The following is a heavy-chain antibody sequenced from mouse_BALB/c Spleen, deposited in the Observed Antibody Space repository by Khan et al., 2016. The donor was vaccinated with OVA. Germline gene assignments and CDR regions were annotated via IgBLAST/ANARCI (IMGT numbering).Heavy chain of an antibody. D-gene: IGHD2-14*01. V-gene: IGHV3-6*02. CDR2: ISYDGCN. Sequence: EVQLQESGPGLVKPSESLSLTCSVSDYSFTSGYFWYWIRQLPGNIQEWMGYISYDGCNYYTPSLKNRISITRDTSKNTFLLKLNTVTTEVTATYDCTIPQRYDEYYFDYGGQGTTLTVSS. J-gene: IGHJ2*01. CDR1: DYSFTSGYF. CDR3: TIPQRYDEYYFDY.